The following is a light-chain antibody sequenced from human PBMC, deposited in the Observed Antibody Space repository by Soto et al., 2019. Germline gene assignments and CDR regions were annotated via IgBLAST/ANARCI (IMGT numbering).Light chain of an antibody. V-gene: IGLV2-14*01. Sequence: QSVLTQPASVSGSPGQSITFSCTGTSSDIGVYNYVSWYQQHPGKAPKLMIYEVNNRPSGVSNRFSGSKSGNTASLTISGLQAEDEADYYCSSYTTGNTYVFGTGTKVTVL. J-gene: IGLJ1*01. CDR2: EVN. CDR1: SSDIGVYNY. CDR3: SSYTTGNTYV.